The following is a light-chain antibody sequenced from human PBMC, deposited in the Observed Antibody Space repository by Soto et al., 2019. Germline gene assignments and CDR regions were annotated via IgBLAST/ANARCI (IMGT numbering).Light chain of an antibody. CDR3: LQDNSYPRT. CDR1: QGIKNE. CDR2: AAS. V-gene: IGKV1-6*01. J-gene: IGKJ1*01. Sequence: AIQMTQSPLSLSASVGDRVTITCRASQGIKNELGWYQQKPGKASKLLIYAASSLQSGVPSRFSGSGSGTDFTLSISSLQPEDFATYYCLQDNSYPRTFGPGTKVEI.